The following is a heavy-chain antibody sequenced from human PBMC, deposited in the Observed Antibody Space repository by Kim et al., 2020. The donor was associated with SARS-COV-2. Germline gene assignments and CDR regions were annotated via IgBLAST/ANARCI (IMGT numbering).Heavy chain of an antibody. Sequence: GGSLRLSCAASGFSFSSYAMSWVRQAPGKGLEWVSAISGSGGSTYYADSLKGRITIVRDNSKNTLFLQMYILRAEDTVDYYCVKHPGVGSYFYFDFWGQG. CDR2: ISGSGGST. J-gene: IGHJ4*02. V-gene: IGHV3-23*01. D-gene: IGHD1-26*01. CDR1: GFSFSSYA. CDR3: VKHPGVGSYFYFDF.